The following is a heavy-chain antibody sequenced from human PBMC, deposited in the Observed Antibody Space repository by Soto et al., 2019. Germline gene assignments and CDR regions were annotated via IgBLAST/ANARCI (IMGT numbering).Heavy chain of an antibody. CDR2: ISYDGSNK. CDR1: GFTFSSYG. D-gene: IGHD6-13*01. V-gene: IGHV3-30*03. J-gene: IGHJ4*02. CDR3: ATTNRAYSRSWHRPNGYYVDY. Sequence: PGGSLRLSCAASGFTFSSYGMHWVRQAPGKGLEWVAVISYDGSNKYYADSVKGRFTISRDNSKNTLYLQMNSLRAEDTAVYYSATTNRAYSRSWHRPNGYYVDYGGQGTLVPVS.